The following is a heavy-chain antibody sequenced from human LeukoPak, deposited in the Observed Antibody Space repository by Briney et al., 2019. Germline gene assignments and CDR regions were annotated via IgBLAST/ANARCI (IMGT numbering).Heavy chain of an antibody. J-gene: IGHJ6*02. Sequence: PGGSLRLSCAASGFTFSSYSVNWVRQAPGKGLELVSSISTTSTYIYYADSVKGRFTISRDNAKSSLYLQMNSLRAEDTAVYYCARDVHSDYDYYAMDVWGQGTTVTVSS. CDR3: ARDVHSDYDYYAMDV. CDR1: GFTFSSYS. V-gene: IGHV3-21*01. CDR2: ISTTSTYI. D-gene: IGHD4-11*01.